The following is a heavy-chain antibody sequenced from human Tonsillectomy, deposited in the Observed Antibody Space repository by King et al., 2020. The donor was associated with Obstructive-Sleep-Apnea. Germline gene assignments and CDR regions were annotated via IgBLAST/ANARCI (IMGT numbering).Heavy chain of an antibody. D-gene: IGHD6-13*01. Sequence: QLVQSGAEVKKPGASVKVSCKASGYTFITSAMHWVRQAPGQRLEWMGGINAGNGNTKYSQKSQGRVTIIRDTSASTANMELSSLRSEDTAVYYCVRGSIAGPLTDFDYWGQGTLVTVSS. CDR2: INAGNGNT. V-gene: IGHV1-3*01. J-gene: IGHJ4*02. CDR3: VRGSIAGPLTDFDY. CDR1: GYTFITSA.